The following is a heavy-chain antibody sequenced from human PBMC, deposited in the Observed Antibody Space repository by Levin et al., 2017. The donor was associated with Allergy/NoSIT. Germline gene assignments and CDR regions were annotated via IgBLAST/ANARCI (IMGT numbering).Heavy chain of an antibody. D-gene: IGHD2-2*01. V-gene: IGHV4-4*02. Sequence: SETLSLTCAVSGGSISSSNWWSWVRQPPGKGLEWLGEIYHSGSTNYNPSLKSRVTISVDKSKNQFSLKLSSVTAADTAVYYCARGGIVVVPALGPWGQGTLVTVSS. CDR2: IYHSGST. J-gene: IGHJ5*02. CDR3: ARGGIVVVPALGP. CDR1: GGSISSSNW.